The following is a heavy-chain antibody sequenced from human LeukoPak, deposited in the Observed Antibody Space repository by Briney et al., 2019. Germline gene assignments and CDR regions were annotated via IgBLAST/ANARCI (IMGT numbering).Heavy chain of an antibody. CDR2: IYHSGST. CDR3: ARGGDYGDSSRFDY. D-gene: IGHD4-17*01. V-gene: IGHV4-30-2*01. Sequence: SETLSLTCAVSGGSISSGGYSWSWLRQPPGKGLEWFVYIYHSGSTYYNPSLKSRVTISVDWSKNQFSLKLSSVTAADTAVYYCARGGDYGDSSRFDYWGQGTLVTVSS. CDR1: GGSISSGGYS. J-gene: IGHJ4*02.